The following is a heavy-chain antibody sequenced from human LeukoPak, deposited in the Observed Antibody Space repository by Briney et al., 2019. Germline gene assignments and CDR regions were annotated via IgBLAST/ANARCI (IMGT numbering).Heavy chain of an antibody. V-gene: IGHV1-8*03. Sequence: GASVKVSCKASGYTFTSYDINWVRQATGQGLEWMGWMNPNSGNTGYAQKFQGRVTITRNTSISTAYMELSSLRSEDTAVYYCARGQRSDDSSGLPKNWFDPWGQGTLVTVSS. CDR2: MNPNSGNT. D-gene: IGHD3-22*01. J-gene: IGHJ5*02. CDR3: ARGQRSDDSSGLPKNWFDP. CDR1: GYTFTSYD.